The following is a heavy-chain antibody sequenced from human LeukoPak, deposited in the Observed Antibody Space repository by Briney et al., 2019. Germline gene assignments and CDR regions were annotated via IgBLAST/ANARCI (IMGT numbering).Heavy chain of an antibody. V-gene: IGHV1-18*01. J-gene: IGHJ4*02. CDR2: ISVYNGNT. CDR1: GYTFTNYG. D-gene: IGHD2-2*02. Sequence: ASVKVSCKASGYTFTNYGISWVRQAPGQGLEWMGWISVYNGNTNYAQELQGRVTMTTDTSTNTAYMELRSLRSNDTAVYYCARESSAVVVPAAIVHWGQGTLVTVSS. CDR3: ARESSAVVVPAAIVH.